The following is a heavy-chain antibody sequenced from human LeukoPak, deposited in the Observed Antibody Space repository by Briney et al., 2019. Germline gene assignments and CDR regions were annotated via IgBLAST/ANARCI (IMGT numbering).Heavy chain of an antibody. D-gene: IGHD3-22*01. CDR3: ARAPYYYDSSGYLYYFDY. CDR1: GGSISSYY. J-gene: IGHJ4*02. Sequence: SETLALTCTVSGGSISSYYWSWIRQPPGKGLEWIGYIYYSGSTNYNPSLKSRVTISVDTSKNQFSLKLSSVTAADTAVYYCARAPYYYDSSGYLYYFDYWGQGTLVTVSS. CDR2: IYYSGST. V-gene: IGHV4-59*01.